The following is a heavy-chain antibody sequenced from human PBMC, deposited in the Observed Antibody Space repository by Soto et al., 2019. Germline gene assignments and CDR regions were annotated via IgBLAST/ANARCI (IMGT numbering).Heavy chain of an antibody. J-gene: IGHJ4*02. CDR1: GGSISSGGYY. CDR3: ARGTVETVVTPGY. V-gene: IGHV4-31*03. Sequence: SETLSLTCTVSGGSISSGGYYWSWIRQHPGKGLEWIGYIYYSGSTYYNPSLKSRVTISVDTSKNQFSLKLSSVTAADTAVYYCARGTVETVVTPGYCGQGTMVTV. CDR2: IYYSGST. D-gene: IGHD2-21*02.